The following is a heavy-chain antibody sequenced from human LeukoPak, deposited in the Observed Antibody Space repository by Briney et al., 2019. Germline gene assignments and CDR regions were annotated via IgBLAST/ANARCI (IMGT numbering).Heavy chain of an antibody. D-gene: IGHD3-10*01. CDR1: GFTFSSYA. J-gene: IGHJ3*02. CDR2: IRSKTDGGTT. CDR3: ITDITMVRGVIITIHAFDI. V-gene: IGHV3-15*01. Sequence: PGGSLRLSCAASGFTFSSYAMHWVRQAPGKGLEWVGRIRSKTDGGTTDYAAPVKGRFTISRDDSKNTLYLQMNSLETEDTAVYYCITDITMVRGVIITIHAFDIWGQGTMVTVSS.